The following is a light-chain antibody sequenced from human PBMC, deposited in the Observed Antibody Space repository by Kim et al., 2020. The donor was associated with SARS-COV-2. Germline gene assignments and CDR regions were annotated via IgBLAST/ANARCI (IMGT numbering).Light chain of an antibody. CDR2: DVT. J-gene: IGLJ1*01. Sequence: GQSITISCTGTSTDVGGYNYVSCYQQHPGKAPKLMIYDVTYRPSGVSNRFSGSKSGNTASLTISGLQAEDEADYYCSSYTRSSTLVFGTGTKVTVL. CDR3: SSYTRSSTLV. CDR1: STDVGGYNY. V-gene: IGLV2-14*03.